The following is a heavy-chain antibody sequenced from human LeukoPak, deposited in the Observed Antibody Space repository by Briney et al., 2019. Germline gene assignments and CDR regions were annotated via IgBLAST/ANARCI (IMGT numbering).Heavy chain of an antibody. V-gene: IGHV4-4*07. D-gene: IGHD2-15*01. CDR3: ARSPSDINHLDV. CDR1: GGSVSGYA. CDR2: IYSSGIT. Sequence: SETLCLTCAASGGSVSGYARTWIRQPAAKGLEWIGRIYSSGITNYNPSLKSQVTISIDTSNNQFSLTLSSVTAADTAVYYCARSPSDINHLDVWGQGTTVTVSS. J-gene: IGHJ6*02.